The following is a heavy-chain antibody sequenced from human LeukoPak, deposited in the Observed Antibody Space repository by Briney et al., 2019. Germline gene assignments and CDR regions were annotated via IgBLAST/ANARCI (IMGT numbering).Heavy chain of an antibody. Sequence: PSETLSLTCAVYGGSVSGYYWSWIRQPPGKGLERIGEINHSGSTNYNPSLKSRVTISVDTSKNQFSLKLSSVTAADTAVYYCASFPSIAAAGWFDYWGQGTLVTVSS. CDR3: ASFPSIAAAGWFDY. CDR2: INHSGST. CDR1: GGSVSGYY. D-gene: IGHD6-13*01. V-gene: IGHV4-34*01. J-gene: IGHJ4*02.